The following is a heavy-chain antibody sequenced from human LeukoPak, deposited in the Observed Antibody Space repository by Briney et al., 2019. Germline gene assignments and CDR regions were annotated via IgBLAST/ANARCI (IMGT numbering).Heavy chain of an antibody. D-gene: IGHD3-10*01. Sequence: SETLSLTCTVSGGSISSYYWSWIRQPPGKGLEWIGYIYTSGSTNYNPSLKSRVTISVDTSKNQFSLKLSSVTAADTAVYYCARHGFPGGVADASELGYDWFDPWGQGTLVTVSS. CDR1: GGSISSYY. CDR3: ARHGFPGGVADASELGYDWFDP. CDR2: IYTSGST. V-gene: IGHV4-4*09. J-gene: IGHJ5*02.